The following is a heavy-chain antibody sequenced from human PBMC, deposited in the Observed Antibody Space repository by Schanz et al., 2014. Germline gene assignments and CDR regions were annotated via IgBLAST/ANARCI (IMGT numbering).Heavy chain of an antibody. D-gene: IGHD1-1*01. V-gene: IGHV3-48*04. CDR1: GFSVGNKY. CDR3: ARDRRNADLDY. J-gene: IGHJ4*02. CDR2: VSSSSSYT. Sequence: EVQLVESGGGLVQPGGSLRLSCAASGFSVGNKYMNWVRQAPGKGLEWVSYVSSSSSYTHYADSVKGRFTISRDNAKNSLYLQMNSLRAEDTAVYYCARDRRNADLDYWGQGTLVTVSS.